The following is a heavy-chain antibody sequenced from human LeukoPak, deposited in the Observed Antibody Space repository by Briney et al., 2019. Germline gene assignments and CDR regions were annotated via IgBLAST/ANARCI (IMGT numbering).Heavy chain of an antibody. CDR3: AKDGLGRYDFWSGYYPSDNWYFDL. CDR2: ISGSGGST. D-gene: IGHD3-3*01. J-gene: IGHJ2*01. V-gene: IGHV3-23*01. CDR1: GFTFSSYA. Sequence: GGSLRLSCAASGFTFSSYAMSWVRQAPGKGLEWVSAISGSGGSTYYADSVKGRFTISRDNSKNTLYLQMNSLRAEDTAVYYCAKDGLGRYDFWSGYYPSDNWYFDLWGRGTLVTVSS.